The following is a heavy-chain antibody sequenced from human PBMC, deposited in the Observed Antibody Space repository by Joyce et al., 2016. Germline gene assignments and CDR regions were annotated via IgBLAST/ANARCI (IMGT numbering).Heavy chain of an antibody. CDR2: IIPFVGAA. D-gene: IGHD1-14*01. J-gene: IGHJ6*02. Sequence: QVLLVQSGATVKRPGSSLRVSCKSSGGAFSNFTVNWVRQAPGQRLEWMGGIIPFVGAAKYAEHFQGRVTLAADLSTPTAYMELSSLTSADTAVYYCARGGTSSDHYFFYTLDVWGPGTTVIVSS. V-gene: IGHV1-69*12. CDR1: GGAFSNFT. CDR3: ARGGTSSDHYFFYTLDV.